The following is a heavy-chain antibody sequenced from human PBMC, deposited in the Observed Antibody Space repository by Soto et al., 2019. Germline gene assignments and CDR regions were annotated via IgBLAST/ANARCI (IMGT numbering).Heavy chain of an antibody. CDR3: AREVRIPGD. CDR2: ISPSGSDI. Sequence: QVQVVESGGGLVKPGGSLRLSCTASGFTFSDYYMSWIRQAPGKGLEYISYISPSGSDIKYADSVKGRFTVSRDNAENSLYLQMNSLRAEDTAVYYCAREVRIPGDWGQGALVTVSS. CDR1: GFTFSDYY. J-gene: IGHJ4*02. V-gene: IGHV3-11*01.